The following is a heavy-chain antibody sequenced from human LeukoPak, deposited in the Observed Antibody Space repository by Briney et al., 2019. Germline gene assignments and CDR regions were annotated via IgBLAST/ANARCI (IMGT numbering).Heavy chain of an antibody. CDR3: ARHYSSGWDLDY. Sequence: SETLSLTCTVSGGSISGYYWSWIRKPPGKGLEWIGYIFYSGTTSYSPSLKSRLTISVDTSKNQFSLKLTSVTAADTAVYYCARHYSSGWDLDYWGQGTLVTVSS. CDR1: GGSISGYY. V-gene: IGHV4-59*08. D-gene: IGHD6-19*01. J-gene: IGHJ4*02. CDR2: IFYSGTT.